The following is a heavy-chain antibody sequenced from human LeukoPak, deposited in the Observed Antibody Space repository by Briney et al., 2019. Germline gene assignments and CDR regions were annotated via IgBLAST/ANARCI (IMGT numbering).Heavy chain of an antibody. Sequence: PGGSLRLACAASGFTFDDYAMHWVRQAPGKVLEWVSGVIRNSGSIGYADSVKGRFTISRDNAKNSLYLQMNSLRAEDTALYYCAKDMESSVGATSYFDYWGQGTLVTVSS. CDR2: VIRNSGSI. D-gene: IGHD1-26*01. J-gene: IGHJ4*02. CDR1: GFTFDDYA. V-gene: IGHV3-9*01. CDR3: AKDMESSVGATSYFDY.